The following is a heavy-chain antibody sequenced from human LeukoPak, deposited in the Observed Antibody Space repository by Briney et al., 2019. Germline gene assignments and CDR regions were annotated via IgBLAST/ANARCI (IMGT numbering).Heavy chain of an antibody. CDR2: IYYSGTT. D-gene: IGHD5-12*01. CDR3: ARAPQRKWWLPSARGHENWFDP. CDR1: VGSISSGDYS. Sequence: SQTLSLTCTVSVGSISSGDYSWSWLRQPPGKGLEWIGYIYYSGTTYSYPSLKSRVTISVDTSRNQFSLKLSSVTAADTAVYYCARAPQRKWWLPSARGHENWFDPWGQGTLVTVSS. J-gene: IGHJ5*02. V-gene: IGHV4-30-4*01.